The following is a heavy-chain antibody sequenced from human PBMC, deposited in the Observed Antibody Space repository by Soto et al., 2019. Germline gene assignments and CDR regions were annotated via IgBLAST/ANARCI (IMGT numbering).Heavy chain of an antibody. V-gene: IGHV1-3*01. CDR2: INAANGDT. CDR1: GYTFPSYG. J-gene: IGHJ5*02. D-gene: IGHD6-13*01. CDR3: VRRQVSATGIDWFDP. Sequence: ASVKVSCKASGYTFPSYGIHWVRQAPGQRLEWVGWINAANGDTKYSPKFQGRVTITRDTSASTAYMELSSLRSEDTAVYYCVRRQVSATGIDWFDPWGQGTLVTVSS.